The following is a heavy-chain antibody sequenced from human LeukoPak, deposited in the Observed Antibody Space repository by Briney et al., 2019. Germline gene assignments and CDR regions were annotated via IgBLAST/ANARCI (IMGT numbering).Heavy chain of an antibody. Sequence: GESLKISCQGSGYSFTSYWINWVRQMPGKGLEWMGRIDPSDSYTNYSPSFQGHVTVSSDKSISTAYLQWSSLKASDTAMYYCARRAAGYPFDYWGQGTLVTVSS. J-gene: IGHJ4*02. D-gene: IGHD6-13*01. CDR2: IDPSDSYT. V-gene: IGHV5-10-1*01. CDR1: GYSFTSYW. CDR3: ARRAAGYPFDY.